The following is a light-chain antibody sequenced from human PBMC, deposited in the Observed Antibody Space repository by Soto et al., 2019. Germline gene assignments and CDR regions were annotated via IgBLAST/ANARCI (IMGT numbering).Light chain of an antibody. CDR1: QGIRNF. Sequence: DIQMTQSPTSLSASVGDRVTITCRASQGIRNFVAWYQQKPGKAPKLLIYAASTLQSGVPSRFSGSGSGTDFTLTINILQAEDVATYSCQKYSSVPVFGPGTKVEIK. J-gene: IGKJ3*01. CDR2: AAS. CDR3: QKYSSVPV. V-gene: IGKV1-27*01.